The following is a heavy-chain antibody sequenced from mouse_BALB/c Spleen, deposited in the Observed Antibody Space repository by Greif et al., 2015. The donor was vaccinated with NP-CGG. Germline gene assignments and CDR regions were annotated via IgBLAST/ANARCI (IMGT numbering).Heavy chain of an antibody. V-gene: IGHV1-7*01. CDR3: ASYYYGSSYAMDY. CDR2: INPSTGYT. D-gene: IGHD1-1*01. Sequence: VQLQESGAELAKPGASVKMSCKASGYTFTSYWMHWVKQRPGQGLEWIRYINPSTGYTEYNQKFKDKATLTADKSSSTAYMQLSSLTSEDSAVYYCASYYYGSSYAMDYWGQGTSVTVSS. J-gene: IGHJ4*01. CDR1: GYTFTSYW.